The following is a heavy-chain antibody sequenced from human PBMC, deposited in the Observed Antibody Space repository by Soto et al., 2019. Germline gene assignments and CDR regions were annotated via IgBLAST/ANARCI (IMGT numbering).Heavy chain of an antibody. D-gene: IGHD1-26*01. Sequence: SVKVSCKASGFTFTSSAVQWVRQARGQRLEWIGWIVVGSGNTNYAQKFQERVTITRDMSTSTAYMELSSLRSEDTAVYYCAADPLYIVGATNDYYYYGMNVWGQGTTVTVSS. CDR1: GFTFTSSA. J-gene: IGHJ6*02. V-gene: IGHV1-58*01. CDR2: IVVGSGNT. CDR3: AADPLYIVGATNDYYYYGMNV.